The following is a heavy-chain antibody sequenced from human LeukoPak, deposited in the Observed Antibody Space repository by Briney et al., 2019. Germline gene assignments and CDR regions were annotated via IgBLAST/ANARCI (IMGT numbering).Heavy chain of an antibody. V-gene: IGHV4-34*01. CDR3: ARGRPRAFDI. Sequence: SETLSLTCAVYGGSFSGYYWSWIRQPPGEGLEWIGEINHSGSTNYNPSLKSRVTISVDTSKNQFSLKLSSVTAADTAVYYCARGRPRAFDIWGQGTMVTVSS. J-gene: IGHJ3*02. CDR1: GGSFSGYY. CDR2: INHSGST.